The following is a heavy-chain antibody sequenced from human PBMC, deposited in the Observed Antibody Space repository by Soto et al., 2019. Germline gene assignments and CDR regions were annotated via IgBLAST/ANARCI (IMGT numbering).Heavy chain of an antibody. V-gene: IGHV3-30-3*01. CDR2: ISYDGSNK. CDR3: ARELDDFWSGYLDY. Sequence: VQLVESGGGVVQPGRSLRLSCAASGFTFSSYAMHWVRQAPGKGLEWVAVISYDGSNKYYADSVKGRFTISRDNSKNTLYLQMNSLRAEDTAVYYCARELDDFWSGYLDYWGQGTLVTVSS. J-gene: IGHJ4*02. D-gene: IGHD3-3*01. CDR1: GFTFSSYA.